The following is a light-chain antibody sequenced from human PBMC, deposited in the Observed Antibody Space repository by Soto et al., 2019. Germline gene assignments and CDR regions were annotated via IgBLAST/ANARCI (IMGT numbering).Light chain of an antibody. CDR2: KAS. V-gene: IGKV1-5*03. CDR1: QSIDTW. CDR3: QHYSAYSPWT. J-gene: IGKJ1*01. Sequence: DIQMTQYPSTLSASVGDRVTITCRASQSIDTWLAWFQQKPGRAPNVVIYKASNLESGVPSRFSGSGSGTEFTLTISSLQPDDFANYYCQHYSAYSPWTFGQGTKVEIK.